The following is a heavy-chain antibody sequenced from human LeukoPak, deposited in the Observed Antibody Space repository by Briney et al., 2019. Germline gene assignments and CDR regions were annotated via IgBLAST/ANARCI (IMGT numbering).Heavy chain of an antibody. CDR2: IYPNSGGT. CDR3: ARGRKWLRYPELIDY. CDR1: GYTFTGYY. Sequence: ASVKVSCKASGYTFTGYYMHWVRQAPGQGLEWMGWIYPNSGGTNYAQNFQGRVTMTRDTSISTAYMELSRLTSDDTAVYYCARGRKWLRYPELIDYWGQGTLVTVSS. J-gene: IGHJ4*02. D-gene: IGHD5-12*01. V-gene: IGHV1-2*02.